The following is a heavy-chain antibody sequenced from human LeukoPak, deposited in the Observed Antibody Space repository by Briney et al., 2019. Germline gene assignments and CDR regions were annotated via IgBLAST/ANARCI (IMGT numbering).Heavy chain of an antibody. V-gene: IGHV4-59*01. CDR1: GGSISSYY. CDR2: IYYSGST. D-gene: IGHD5-24*01. J-gene: IGHJ2*01. CDR3: ARVEHPRWVQISPDYWYFDL. Sequence: SETLSLTCTVSGGSISSYYWSWIRQPPGKGLEWIGYIYYSGSTNYNPSHKSRVTISVDTSKNPFSLKLSSVTAADTAVYYCARVEHPRWVQISPDYWYFDLWGRGTLVTVSS.